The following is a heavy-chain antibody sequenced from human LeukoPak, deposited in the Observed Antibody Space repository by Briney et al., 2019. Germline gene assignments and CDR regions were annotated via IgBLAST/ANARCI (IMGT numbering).Heavy chain of an antibody. CDR1: GYSINNYY. CDR2: IYYSGST. CDR3: ARRDSRWFDP. D-gene: IGHD3/OR15-3a*01. V-gene: IGHV4-59*08. Sequence: PSETLSLTCTVSGYSINNYYWSWIRQSPGKGLEWIGYIYYSGSTNYNPSLKSRVTMSVDTSKTQFSLKLTSVTAADTAVYYCARRDSRWFDPSGQGTLVTVSS. J-gene: IGHJ5*02.